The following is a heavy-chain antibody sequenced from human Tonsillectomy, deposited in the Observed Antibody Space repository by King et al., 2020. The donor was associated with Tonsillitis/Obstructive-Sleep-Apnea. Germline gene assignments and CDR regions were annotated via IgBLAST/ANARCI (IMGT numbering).Heavy chain of an antibody. V-gene: IGHV3-30*18. Sequence: VQLVESGGGVVQPGRSLRLSCAASGFTFSTYGMHWVRQAPGKGLEWVAVISYDGSNKYYADSVKGRFTISRDNSKNTLFLQMNSLRAEDTAVYSGAKDVGYYGSGHYGMDVWGQGTTVTVSS. J-gene: IGHJ6*02. CDR2: ISYDGSNK. CDR3: AKDVGYYGSGHYGMDV. D-gene: IGHD3-10*01. CDR1: GFTFSTYG.